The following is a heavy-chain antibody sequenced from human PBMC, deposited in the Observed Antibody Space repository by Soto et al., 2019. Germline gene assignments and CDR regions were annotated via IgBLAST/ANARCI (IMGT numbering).Heavy chain of an antibody. CDR2: INHSGST. V-gene: IGHV4-34*01. J-gene: IGHJ4*02. CDR3: VTGSPRYSSSSFLRPNFDY. Sequence: QVQLQQWGAGLLEPAETLSLTCAVYGGSISGYYWSWIRQPPEKGLEWIGEINHSGSTNYNPSLKSRVTISVDTSTNQFSLKLSSVTAADTAVYYCVTGSPRYSSSSFLRPNFDYWGQGTLVTVSS. CDR1: GGSISGYY. D-gene: IGHD6-6*01.